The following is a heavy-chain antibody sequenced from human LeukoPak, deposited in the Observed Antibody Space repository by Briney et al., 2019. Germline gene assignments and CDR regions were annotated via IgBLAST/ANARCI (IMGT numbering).Heavy chain of an antibody. CDR2: LHPDGSER. V-gene: IGHV3-7*01. CDR3: ARGGYSFDY. D-gene: IGHD5-12*01. Sequence: GGSLRLSCAASGFSFTGYWMTWVRQAPGKGLEWVARLHPDGSERSYVGSVEGRFTVFGDNAKSSLFLQTHSLRVEDTAVYYCARGGYSFDYLGQGTLVTVSS. CDR1: GFSFTGYW. J-gene: IGHJ4*02.